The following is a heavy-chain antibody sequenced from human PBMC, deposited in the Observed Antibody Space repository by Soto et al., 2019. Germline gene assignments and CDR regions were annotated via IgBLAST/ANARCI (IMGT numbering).Heavy chain of an antibody. Sequence: SVKVSCKASGGTFSSYAISWVRQAPGQGLEWMGGIIPIFGTANYAQKFQGRVTITADKSTSTAYMELSSLRSEDTAVYYCASSSGLLRKYGMDVWGKGTTVTVSS. J-gene: IGHJ6*04. V-gene: IGHV1-69*06. CDR1: GGTFSSYA. CDR3: ASSSGLLRKYGMDV. D-gene: IGHD6-19*01. CDR2: IIPIFGTA.